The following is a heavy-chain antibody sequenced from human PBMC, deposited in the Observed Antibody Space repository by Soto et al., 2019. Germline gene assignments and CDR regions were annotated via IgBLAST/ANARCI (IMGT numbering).Heavy chain of an antibody. CDR2: INHSGST. CDR1: GGSFSGYY. J-gene: IGHJ4*02. V-gene: IGHV4-34*01. D-gene: IGHD4-17*01. CDR3: ARGSRYGSRHFDY. Sequence: SETLSLTCAVYGGSFSGYYWSWIRQPPGKGLEWIGEINHSGSTNYNPSLKSRVTISVDTSKNQFSLKLSSVTAADTAVYYCARGSRYGSRHFDYWGQGTLVTVSS.